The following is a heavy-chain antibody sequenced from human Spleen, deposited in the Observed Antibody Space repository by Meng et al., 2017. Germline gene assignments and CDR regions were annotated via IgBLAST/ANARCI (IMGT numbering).Heavy chain of an antibody. D-gene: IGHD5-18*01. J-gene: IGHJ4*02. Sequence: GGSLRLSCKASGDSFSSNWIGWVRQMPGKGLEWMGSIYPADSDTKYSPSFQGQVTISADKSLSTAYLQWSSLKASDTAMYYCARQTDTAMALDYWGQGTLVTVSS. V-gene: IGHV5-51*01. CDR3: ARQTDTAMALDY. CDR2: IYPADSDT. CDR1: GDSFSSNW.